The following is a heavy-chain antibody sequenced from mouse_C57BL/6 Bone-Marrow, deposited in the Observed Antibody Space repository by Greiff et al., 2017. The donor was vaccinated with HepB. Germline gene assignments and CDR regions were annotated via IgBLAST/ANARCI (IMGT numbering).Heavy chain of an antibody. CDR2: INPNNGGT. CDR1: GYTFTDYY. V-gene: IGHV1-26*01. CDR3: ARGIYYDYDG. Sequence: EVQLQQSGPELVKPGASVKISCKASGYTFTDYYMNWVKQSHGKSLEWIGDINPNNGGTSYNQKFKGKATLTVDKSSSTAYMELRSLTSEDSAVYYCARGIYYDYDGWGQGTSVTVSS. D-gene: IGHD2-4*01. J-gene: IGHJ4*01.